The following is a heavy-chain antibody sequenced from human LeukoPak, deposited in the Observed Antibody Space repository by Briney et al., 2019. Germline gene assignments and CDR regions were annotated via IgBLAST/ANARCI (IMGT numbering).Heavy chain of an antibody. CDR1: GGSISGYY. J-gene: IGHJ3*02. Sequence: PSETLSLTCTVSGGSISGYYWSWIRQPPGKGLEWIGYIYYSGSTNYNPSLKSRVTISVDTSKNQFSLKLSSVTAADTAVYYCARLADDAFDIWGQGTMVTVSS. V-gene: IGHV4-59*01. CDR2: IYYSGST. CDR3: ARLADDAFDI.